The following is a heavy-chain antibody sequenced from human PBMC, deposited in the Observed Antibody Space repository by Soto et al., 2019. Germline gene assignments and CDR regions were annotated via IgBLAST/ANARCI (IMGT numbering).Heavy chain of an antibody. J-gene: IGHJ4*02. V-gene: IGHV1-18*04. CDR2: ISGYNGNF. Sequence: GASVKVSCKASGYSFNTYGVAWVRQAPGQGLEWMGWISGYNGNFIYAEKVEERVNMTTDTSTNTAYMELRSLRSDDTAIYYCAREVDIVPTPGGDYWGQGTLVTVSS. D-gene: IGHD5-12*01. CDR3: AREVDIVPTPGGDY. CDR1: GYSFNTYG.